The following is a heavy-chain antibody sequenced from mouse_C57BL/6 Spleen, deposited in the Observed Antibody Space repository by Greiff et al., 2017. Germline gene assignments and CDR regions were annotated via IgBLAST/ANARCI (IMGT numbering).Heavy chain of an antibody. D-gene: IGHD2-4*01. CDR3: ARAYDYEGCARDY. J-gene: IGHJ4*01. Sequence: QVQLQQSGAELVKPGASVKISCKASGYAFSSYWMNWVKQRPGKGLEWIGQIYPGDGDTNYNGKFKGKATLTADNSSSTAYMQLSSLTSEDSAVYFCARAYDYEGCARDYWGQGTSVTVSS. CDR2: IYPGDGDT. CDR1: GYAFSSYW. V-gene: IGHV1-80*01.